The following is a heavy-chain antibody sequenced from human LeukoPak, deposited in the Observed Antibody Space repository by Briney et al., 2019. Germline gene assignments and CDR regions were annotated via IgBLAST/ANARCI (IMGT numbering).Heavy chain of an antibody. J-gene: IGHJ6*03. V-gene: IGHV1-8*01. D-gene: IGHD6-19*01. Sequence: ASVKVSRKASGYTFTNFDINWVRRATGQGLGWVGRINPNSGNTGYAQKFQGRVTMTMNTSITTAYMELSSLISEDTAVYYCARGPQWRGDSYYIDVWGRGTTVTVSS. CDR2: INPNSGNT. CDR3: ARGPQWRGDSYYIDV. CDR1: GYTFTNFD.